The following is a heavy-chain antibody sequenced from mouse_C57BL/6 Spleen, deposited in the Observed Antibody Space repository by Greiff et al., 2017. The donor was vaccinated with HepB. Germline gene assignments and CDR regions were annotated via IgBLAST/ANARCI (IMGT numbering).Heavy chain of an antibody. D-gene: IGHD2-12*01. CDR3: ARLRRRDYFDY. Sequence: VQLQQPGTELVKPGASVKISCKASGYSFTGYYMNWVKQSPEKSLEWIGEINPSTGGTTYNQKFKAKATLTVDKSSSTAYMQLKSLTSEDSAVYYCARLRRRDYFDYWGQGTTLTVSS. J-gene: IGHJ2*01. CDR1: GYSFTGYY. V-gene: IGHV1-42*01. CDR2: INPSTGGT.